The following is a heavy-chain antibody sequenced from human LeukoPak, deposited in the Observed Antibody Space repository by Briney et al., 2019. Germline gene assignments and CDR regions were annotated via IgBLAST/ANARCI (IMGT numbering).Heavy chain of an antibody. CDR3: AKDPNFYYCMDG. J-gene: IGHJ6*03. CDR2: ISGRRDST. V-gene: IGHV3-23*01. Sequence: PGGSLRLSCAASGFTFSSYGMSWVRQAPGKGLEWVSTISGRRDSTSYADSVKGRFTISRDNSKNTLYLQMNSLRAEDTAVYYCAKDPNFYYCMDGWGKGTTVTISS. CDR1: GFTFSSYG.